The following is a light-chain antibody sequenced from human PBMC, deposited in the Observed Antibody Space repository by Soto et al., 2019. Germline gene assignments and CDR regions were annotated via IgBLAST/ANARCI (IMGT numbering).Light chain of an antibody. V-gene: IGKV3-11*01. CDR1: QNISNY. Sequence: IVLIQSPATLSVSPGERATLSCRASQNISNYLIWYQQKPGQAPRLLIYDVSNRATDIPARFSGSGSGTDFTPTISSLKPEDLAVYYCQQRSNWPRTFGKGTKVEIK. CDR3: QQRSNWPRT. CDR2: DVS. J-gene: IGKJ1*01.